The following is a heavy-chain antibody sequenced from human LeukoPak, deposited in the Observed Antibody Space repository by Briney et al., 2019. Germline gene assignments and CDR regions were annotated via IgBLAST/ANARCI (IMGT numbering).Heavy chain of an antibody. V-gene: IGHV4-31*03. CDR1: GGSISTGGYY. J-gene: IGHJ6*02. D-gene: IGHD2-15*01. CDR3: ARDVGGIYCSGGSCYSDGVDV. CDR2: IYYSGST. Sequence: PSETLSPTCTVSGGSISTGGYYWSWIRQHPGKGLEWIGYIYYSGSTSYNPSLKSRITMSVDTSKNQFSLKLTSVTAADTAVYYCARDVGGIYCSGGSCYSDGVDVWGQGTTVTVSS.